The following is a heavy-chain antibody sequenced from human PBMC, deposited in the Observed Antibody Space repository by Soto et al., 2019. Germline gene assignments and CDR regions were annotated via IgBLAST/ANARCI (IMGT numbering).Heavy chain of an antibody. CDR1: GYTFTSYG. D-gene: IGHD6-13*01. J-gene: IGHJ5*02. CDR3: ARDSLYSSRWYLPWFDP. CDR2: ISAYNGNT. Sequence: ASVTVSCQASGYTFTSYGISWVRQPPGQGLEWMGWISAYNGNTNYAPKLQDRGTMTTDTSTSTAYMELRSLRSDDTAVYYCARDSLYSSRWYLPWFDPWGQGMLVTVSS. V-gene: IGHV1-18*01.